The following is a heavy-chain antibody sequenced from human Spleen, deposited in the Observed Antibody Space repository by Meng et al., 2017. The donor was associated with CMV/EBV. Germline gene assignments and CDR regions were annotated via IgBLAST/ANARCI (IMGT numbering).Heavy chain of an antibody. J-gene: IGHJ4*02. V-gene: IGHV5-51*01. Sequence: CWIGWVRQMPGKGLEWMGIIYPGHSDSRDSPSFQGQVTISVDKSISTAYLHWSSLKASDTAMYYCARHPSYYDSSGYYFIGPPFDYWGQGTLVTVSS. CDR1: CW. CDR3: ARHPSYYDSSGYYFIGPPFDY. D-gene: IGHD3-22*01. CDR2: IYPGHSDS.